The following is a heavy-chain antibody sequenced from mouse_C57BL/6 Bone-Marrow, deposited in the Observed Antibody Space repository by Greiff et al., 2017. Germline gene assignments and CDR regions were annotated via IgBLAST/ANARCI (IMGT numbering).Heavy chain of an antibody. Sequence: QVQLKQSGAELARPGASVKLSCKASGYTFTSYGISWVKQRPGQGLEWIGEIYPRSGNTYYNEKFKGKATLTADKSSSTAYMELRSLTSEDSAVYFCARPHYGSSPAWFAYWGQGTLVTVSA. V-gene: IGHV1-81*01. CDR3: ARPHYGSSPAWFAY. CDR1: GYTFTSYG. D-gene: IGHD1-1*01. CDR2: IYPRSGNT. J-gene: IGHJ3*01.